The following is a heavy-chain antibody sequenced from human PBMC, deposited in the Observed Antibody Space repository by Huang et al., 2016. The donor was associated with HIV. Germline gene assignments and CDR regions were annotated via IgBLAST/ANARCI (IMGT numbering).Heavy chain of an antibody. CDR3: VKDRRMRGSGWTFFDN. Sequence: EVQLEEFGGRLVQPGRSLRLSCATYGFKFDDYAMHWVRQVPGWGLEWVSGISWNSGDILYADSVRGRFAISRDNAVKSLYLQMDSLRREDTALYYCVKDRRMRGSGWTFFDNWGQGTLVDVSS. V-gene: IGHV3-9*01. D-gene: IGHD6-19*01. J-gene: IGHJ4*02. CDR1: GFKFDDYA. CDR2: ISWNSGDI.